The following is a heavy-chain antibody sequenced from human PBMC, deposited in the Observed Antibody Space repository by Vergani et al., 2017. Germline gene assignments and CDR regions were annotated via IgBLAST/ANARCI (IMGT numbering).Heavy chain of an antibody. D-gene: IGHD2/OR15-2a*01. J-gene: IGHJ6*03. Sequence: QVQLVQSGAEVKKPGASVKVSCKASGYTFTSYGISWVRQAPGQGIEWMGWISAYNGNTTYAQKLQGRVTMTTDTSTSTAYMELRSLRSDDTAVYYCARVLVNGRYYYYYYMDVWGKGTTVTVSS. CDR1: GYTFTSYG. V-gene: IGHV1-18*04. CDR3: ARVLVNGRYYYYYYMDV. CDR2: ISAYNGNT.